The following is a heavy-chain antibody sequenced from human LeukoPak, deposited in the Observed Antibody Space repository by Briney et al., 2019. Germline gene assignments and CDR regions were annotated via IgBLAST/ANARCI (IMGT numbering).Heavy chain of an antibody. CDR3: ARRLYPGIAAADYYYYYGMDV. CDR2: INAGNGNT. V-gene: IGHV1-3*01. D-gene: IGHD6-13*01. J-gene: IGHJ6*02. Sequence: ASVKVSCKASGYTFTSYAMHWVRQAPGQRLEWMGWINAGNGNTKYSQKFQGRVTITRDTSASTAYMELSSLRSEDTAVYYCARRLYPGIAAADYYYYYGMDVWGQGTTVTVSS. CDR1: GYTFTSYA.